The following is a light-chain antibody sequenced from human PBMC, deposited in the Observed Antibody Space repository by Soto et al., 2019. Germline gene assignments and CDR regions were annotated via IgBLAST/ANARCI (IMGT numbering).Light chain of an antibody. V-gene: IGLV2-14*01. J-gene: IGLJ1*01. CDR3: SSYTDNSTLV. CDR1: SSDVGGYNY. CDR2: EVS. Sequence: QSVLTQPASVSGSPGQSITISCTGTSSDVGGYNYVSWYQQHPDKAPKLILYEVSNRPSGVSNRFSGSKSGNTASLTISGLQTEDGADYYCSSYTDNSTLVFGTGTKGTVL.